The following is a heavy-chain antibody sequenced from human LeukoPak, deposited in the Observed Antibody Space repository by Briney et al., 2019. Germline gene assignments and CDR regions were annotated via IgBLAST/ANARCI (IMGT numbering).Heavy chain of an antibody. J-gene: IGHJ6*03. Sequence: ASVKVSCKASGYTFTSYGISWVRQALGQGLEWMGWISAYNGNTNYAQKLQGRVTMTTDTSTSTAYMELRSLRSDDTAVYYCARAYCSSTSCLYYYYYYMDVWGKGTTVTVSS. CDR3: ARAYCSSTSCLYYYYYYMDV. D-gene: IGHD2-2*01. CDR2: ISAYNGNT. V-gene: IGHV1-18*01. CDR1: GYTFTSYG.